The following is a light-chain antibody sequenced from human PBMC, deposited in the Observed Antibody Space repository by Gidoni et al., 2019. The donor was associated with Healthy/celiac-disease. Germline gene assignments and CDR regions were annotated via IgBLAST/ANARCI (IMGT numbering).Light chain of an antibody. CDR3: QQSYSTPPENT. CDR2: AAS. CDR1: QSISSY. J-gene: IGKJ2*01. Sequence: DIQMTQSPSSLSASVGDRVTITCRASQSISSYLNWYQQKPGKAPKLLLYAASSLQSGVPSRFSGSGSGTDFTLTISSLQPEDFATYYCQQSYSTPPENTFGQGTKLEIK. V-gene: IGKV1-39*01.